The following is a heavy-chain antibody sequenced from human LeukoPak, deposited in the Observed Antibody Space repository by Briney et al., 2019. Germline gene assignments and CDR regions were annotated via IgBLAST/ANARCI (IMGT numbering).Heavy chain of an antibody. CDR3: ARGGGTLHYMDV. CDR2: IYHTGST. Sequence: SETLSLTCTISGGSVSDYYWSWIRQSPGKGLEWIGYIYHTGSTSYSPSLKSRVTISVDTSKNQFSLRLSSVTAADTAVYFCARGGGTLHYMDVWGKGTTVTISS. V-gene: IGHV4-59*02. J-gene: IGHJ6*03. CDR1: GGSVSDYY. D-gene: IGHD3-16*01.